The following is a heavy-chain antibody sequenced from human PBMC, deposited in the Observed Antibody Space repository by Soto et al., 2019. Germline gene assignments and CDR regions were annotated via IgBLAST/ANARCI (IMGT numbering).Heavy chain of an antibody. V-gene: IGHV3-23*01. CDR3: ATCFGSSCPFFDY. CDR2: ISGSGGST. Sequence: GGSLRLSCAGSGFTFSSYGMRWVRQAPGKGLEWVSAISGSGGSTYYADSVKGRFTISRDNSKNTLYLQMNSLRAEDTAVYYCATCFGSSCPFFDYWGQGTLVTVSS. CDR1: GFTFSSYG. D-gene: IGHD6-13*01. J-gene: IGHJ4*02.